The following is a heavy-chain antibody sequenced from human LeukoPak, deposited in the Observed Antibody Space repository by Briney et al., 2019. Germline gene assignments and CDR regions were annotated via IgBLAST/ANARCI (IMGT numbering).Heavy chain of an antibody. CDR1: ADTFTSYD. Sequence: ASVNVSCKASADTFTSYDTKCERQGTGQWLEWMGLMNTNSGNTGYAQKFQGTVTMTRNTSISTAYMQLSSLRSEDTAVYYCARGAWKRGWLQSRDAEYSFDHWGQGTLVTVSS. CDR2: MNTNSGNT. V-gene: IGHV1-8*01. J-gene: IGHJ4*02. CDR3: ARGAWKRGWLQSRDAEYSFDH. D-gene: IGHD5-24*01.